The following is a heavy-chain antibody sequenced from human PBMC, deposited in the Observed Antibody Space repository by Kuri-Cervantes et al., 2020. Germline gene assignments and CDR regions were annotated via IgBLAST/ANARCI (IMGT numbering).Heavy chain of an antibody. CDR2: IYHSGNT. J-gene: IGHJ4*02. V-gene: IGHV4-38-2*01. CDR1: GYSISSGYY. CDR3: ARGRVAATTSYYFDF. Sequence: SETLSLTCAVSGYSISSGYYWGWIRQPPGKGLEWIGSIYHSGNTYYNPSLKSRVTISVDTSKNQFSLKLSSVTAADTAVYYCARGRVAATTSYYFDFWGQGTLVTVSS. D-gene: IGHD2-15*01.